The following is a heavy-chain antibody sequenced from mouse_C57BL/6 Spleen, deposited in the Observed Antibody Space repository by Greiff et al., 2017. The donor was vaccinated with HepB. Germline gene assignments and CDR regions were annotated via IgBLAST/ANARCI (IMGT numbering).Heavy chain of an antibody. Sequence: EVQLQQSGAELVRPGASVKLSCTASGFNIKDYYMHWVKQRPEQGLEWIGRIDPEDGDTEYAPKFQGKATMTADTSSNTAYLQLSSLTSEDTAVYYCTTKEVTTDAMDYWGQGTSVTVSS. CDR3: TTKEVTTDAMDY. V-gene: IGHV14-1*01. CDR2: IDPEDGDT. CDR1: GFNIKDYY. D-gene: IGHD1-1*01. J-gene: IGHJ4*01.